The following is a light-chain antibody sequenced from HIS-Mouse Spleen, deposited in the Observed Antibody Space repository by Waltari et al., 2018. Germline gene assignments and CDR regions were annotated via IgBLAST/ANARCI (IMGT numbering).Light chain of an antibody. J-gene: IGLJ2*01. CDR2: DVS. Sequence: QPALTQPRSVSGSPGQPVTISCTGTSSGVGGYNYVSWYQPHPGKAPKLMIYDVSKRPSGVPDRFSGSKSGNTASLTISGLQAEDEADYYCCSYAGSYTVVFGGGTKLTVL. CDR1: SSGVGGYNY. CDR3: CSYAGSYTVV. V-gene: IGLV2-11*01.